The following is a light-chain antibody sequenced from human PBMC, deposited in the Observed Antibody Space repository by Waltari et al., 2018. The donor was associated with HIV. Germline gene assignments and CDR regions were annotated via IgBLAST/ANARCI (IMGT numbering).Light chain of an antibody. J-gene: IGKJ1*01. V-gene: IGKV3-20*01. CDR3: QQYRSSSWT. Sequence: EIVLTQSPGTLSLSPGERATLSCRASQSVSSSYLAWYQQKPGQAPRRLIYGASSRATGIPDRFSGSGSGTDFTLTISRLEPEDFAVYYCQQYRSSSWTFGQGTKVEIK. CDR1: QSVSSSY. CDR2: GAS.